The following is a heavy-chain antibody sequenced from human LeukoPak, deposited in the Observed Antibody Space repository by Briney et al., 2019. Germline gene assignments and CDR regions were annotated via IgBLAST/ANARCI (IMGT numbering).Heavy chain of an antibody. CDR2: INPNSGGT. Sequence: ASVKVSCKASGYTFTSYGISWVRQAPGQGLEWMGWINPNSGGTNYAQKFQGRVTMTRDTSISTAYMELSRLRSDDTAVYYCARAARSYGLGPTYWGQGTLVTVSS. J-gene: IGHJ4*02. V-gene: IGHV1-2*02. CDR3: ARAARSYGLGPTY. CDR1: GYTFTSYG. D-gene: IGHD5-18*01.